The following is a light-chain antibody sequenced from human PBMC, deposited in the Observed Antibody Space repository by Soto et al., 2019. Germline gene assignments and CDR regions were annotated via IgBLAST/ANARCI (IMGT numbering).Light chain of an antibody. CDR3: QQYDNWPWT. CDR1: QSISDT. Sequence: EIVMTQSHATLSVSPGGRATLSCRASQSISDTLAWYQQKPGQAPRLLIHGASTRAPGFPARFSGSGSGTDFTLTISSLQSEDFAVYYCQQYDNWPWTFAQGTKVDI. J-gene: IGKJ1*01. V-gene: IGKV3-15*01. CDR2: GAS.